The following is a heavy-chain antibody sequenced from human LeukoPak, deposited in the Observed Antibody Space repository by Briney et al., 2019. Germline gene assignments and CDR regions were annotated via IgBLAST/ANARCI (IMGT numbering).Heavy chain of an antibody. D-gene: IGHD6-19*01. CDR2: IYYSGST. V-gene: IGHV4-61*01. J-gene: IGHJ4*02. Sequence: PSETLSLTCTDSGGSVSSGSYYWNWIRQPPGKGLEWIGYIYYSGSTNYNPSLKSRVTISVDTSKNQFSLKLSSVTAADTAVYYCARDRSSGWYSIDYWGQGTLVTVSS. CDR1: GGSVSSGSYY. CDR3: ARDRSSGWYSIDY.